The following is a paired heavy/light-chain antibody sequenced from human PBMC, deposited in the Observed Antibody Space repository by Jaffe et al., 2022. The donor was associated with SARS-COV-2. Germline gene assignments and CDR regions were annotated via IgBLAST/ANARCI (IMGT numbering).Heavy chain of an antibody. D-gene: IGHD2-15*01. CDR3: AREQVQIVVVVAATPRPFGY. CDR1: GYTFTSYY. CDR2: INPSGGST. Sequence: QVQLVQSGAEVKKPGASVKVSCKASGYTFTSYYMHWVRQAPGQGLEWMGIINPSGGSTSYAQKFQGRVTMTRDTSTSTVYMELSSLRSEDTAVYYCAREQVQIVVVVAATPRPFGYWGQGTLVTVSS. V-gene: IGHV1-46*01. J-gene: IGHJ4*02.
Light chain of an antibody. CDR2: AAS. J-gene: IGKJ1*01. Sequence: DIQLTQSPSFLSASVGDRVTITCRASQGISSYLAWYQQKPGKAPKLLIYAASTLQSGVPSRFSGSGSGTEFTLTISSLQPEDFATYYCQQLNSYPRWTFGQGTKVEIK. CDR3: QQLNSYPRWT. CDR1: QGISSY. V-gene: IGKV1-9*01.